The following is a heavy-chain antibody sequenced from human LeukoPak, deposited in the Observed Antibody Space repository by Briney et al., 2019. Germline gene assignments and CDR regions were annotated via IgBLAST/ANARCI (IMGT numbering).Heavy chain of an antibody. V-gene: IGHV1-69*05. CDR3: ARDPSRIAAAFFDY. CDR1: GGTFSSYA. CDR2: IIPIFGTA. D-gene: IGHD6-13*01. J-gene: IGHJ4*02. Sequence: SVKVSCKASGGTFSSYAISWVRPAPGQGLEWMGGIIPIFGTANYAQKFQGRVTITTDESTSTAYMELSSLRSEDTAVYYCARDPSRIAAAFFDYWGQGTLVTVSS.